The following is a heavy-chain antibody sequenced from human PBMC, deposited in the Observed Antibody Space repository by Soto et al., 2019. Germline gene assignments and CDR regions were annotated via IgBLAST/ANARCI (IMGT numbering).Heavy chain of an antibody. CDR1: GGSISSSSYY. CDR3: ARTRTVVLWEENYFDY. V-gene: IGHV4-39*01. CDR2: IYYSGST. Sequence: SETLSLTCTVSGGSISSSSYYWGWIRQPPGKGLEWIGSIYYSGSTYYNPSLKSRVTISVDTSKNQFSLKLSSVTAADTAVYYCARTRTVVLWEENYFDYWGQGTLVTVSS. J-gene: IGHJ4*02. D-gene: IGHD1-26*01.